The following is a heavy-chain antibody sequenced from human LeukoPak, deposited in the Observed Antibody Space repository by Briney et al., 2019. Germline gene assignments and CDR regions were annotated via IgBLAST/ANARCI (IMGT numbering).Heavy chain of an antibody. Sequence: GASVKVSCKASGGTFSSYAISWVRQAPGQGLEWMGGIIPIFGTANYAQKFQGRVTITADESTSTAYMELSSLRSEDTAVYYCAVSGSYRYYYYGMDVWGQGTTVTVSS. CDR2: IIPIFGTA. V-gene: IGHV1-69*01. CDR1: GGTFSSYA. D-gene: IGHD1-26*01. J-gene: IGHJ6*02. CDR3: AVSGSYRYYYYGMDV.